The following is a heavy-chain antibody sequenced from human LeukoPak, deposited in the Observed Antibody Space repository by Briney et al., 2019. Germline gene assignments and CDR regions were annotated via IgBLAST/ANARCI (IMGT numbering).Heavy chain of an antibody. D-gene: IGHD3-22*01. CDR1: GFPLGDYA. CDR2: FRSKTYSETT. Sequence: PGGPLRLPCTASGFPLGDYALSWFRRSPGKAREGVGSFRSKTYSETTEYAASVKARFTLSRHDSKSISYLQMISMKTEDTALYYCSRTPDTGYYSSPSDDYIDYWGQGTLVTVSS. CDR3: SRTPDTGYYSSPSDDYIDY. V-gene: IGHV3-49*03. J-gene: IGHJ4*02.